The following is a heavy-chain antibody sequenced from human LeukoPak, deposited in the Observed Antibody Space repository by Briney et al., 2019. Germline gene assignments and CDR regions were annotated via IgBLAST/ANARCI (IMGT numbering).Heavy chain of an antibody. D-gene: IGHD3-10*01. CDR3: ARLKSWFGESVDV. J-gene: IGHJ6*02. CDR1: GGSISSSSYY. CDR2: IYYSGST. V-gene: IGHV4-39*07. Sequence: SETLSLTCTVSGGSISSSSYYWGWIRQPPGKGLEWIGSIYYSGSTYYNPSLKSRVTISVDTSKNQFSLKLSSVTAADTAVYYCARLKSWFGESVDVWGQGTTVTVSS.